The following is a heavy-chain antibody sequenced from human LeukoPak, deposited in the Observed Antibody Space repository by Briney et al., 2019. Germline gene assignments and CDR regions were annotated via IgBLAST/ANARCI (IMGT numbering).Heavy chain of an antibody. J-gene: IGHJ6*03. Sequence: PSETLSLTCAVYGGSFSGYYWSWIRQPPGKGLEWIGEINHSGSTNYNPSLKSRVTISVDTSKNQFSLKLSSVTAADTAVYYCARLSPPTAVGWAATSYYYYYMDVWGKGTTVTISS. CDR3: ARLSPPTAVGWAATSYYYYYMDV. CDR1: GGSFSGYY. V-gene: IGHV4-34*01. D-gene: IGHD6-19*01. CDR2: INHSGST.